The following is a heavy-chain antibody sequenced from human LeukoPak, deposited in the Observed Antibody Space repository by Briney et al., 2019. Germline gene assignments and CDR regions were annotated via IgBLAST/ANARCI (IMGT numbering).Heavy chain of an antibody. CDR1: GGSIGSGGYS. D-gene: IGHD6-13*01. CDR2: IYHSGST. CDR3: ARVSRRWYYFDY. V-gene: IGHV4-30-2*01. Sequence: SQTLSLTCAVSGGSIGSGGYSWSWIRQPPGTGLEWIGYIYHSGSTYYNPSLKSRVTISVDRSKNQFSLKLSSVTAADTAVYYCARVSRRWYYFDYWGQGTLVTVSS. J-gene: IGHJ4*02.